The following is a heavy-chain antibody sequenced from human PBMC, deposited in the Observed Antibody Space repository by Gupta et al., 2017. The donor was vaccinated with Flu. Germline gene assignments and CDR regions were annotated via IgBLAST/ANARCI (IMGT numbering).Heavy chain of an antibody. CDR1: TSYD. D-gene: IGHD1-26*01. CDR3: ARVIWVGAKPSGY. V-gene: IGHV1-8*01. Sequence: TSYDINWVRQATGQGLEWMGWMNPNSGNTGYAQKFQGRVTMTRNTSISTAYMELSSLRSEDTAVYYCARVIWVGAKPSGYWGQGTLVTVSS. J-gene: IGHJ4*02. CDR2: MNPNSGNT.